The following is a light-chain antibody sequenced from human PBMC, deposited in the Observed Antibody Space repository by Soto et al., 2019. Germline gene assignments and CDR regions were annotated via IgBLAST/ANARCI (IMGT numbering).Light chain of an antibody. CDR3: CSYAGSSTLV. J-gene: IGLJ2*01. CDR2: EGS. Sequence: QSALTQPASVSGSPGQTITISCTGNSSDVGSYNLVSWYQQHPGKAPKLMIYEGSKRPSGVSNRFSGSKSGNTASLTISWLQAEDEADYYCCSYAGSSTLVFGGGTKLTVL. V-gene: IGLV2-23*01. CDR1: SSDVGSYNL.